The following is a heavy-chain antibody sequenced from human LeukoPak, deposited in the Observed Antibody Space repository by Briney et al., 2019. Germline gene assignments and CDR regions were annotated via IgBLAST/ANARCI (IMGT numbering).Heavy chain of an antibody. D-gene: IGHD6-19*01. CDR2: IYHTGST. Sequence: SETLSLTCTISGGSVSDYYWSWIRQSPGKGLEWIGYIYHTGSTSYSPSLKSRVTISADTSQNQFSLKLSSVTAADTAVYYCARGLKGQQWLMTIFYYYYYMDVWGKGTTVTISS. CDR1: GGSVSDYY. V-gene: IGHV4-59*02. J-gene: IGHJ6*03. CDR3: ARGLKGQQWLMTIFYYYYYMDV.